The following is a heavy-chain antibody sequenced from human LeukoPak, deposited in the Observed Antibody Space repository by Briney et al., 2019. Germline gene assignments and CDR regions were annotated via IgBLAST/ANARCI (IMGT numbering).Heavy chain of an antibody. CDR2: ISSGSSNI. Sequence: GGSLRLSCAASGFTFSSYSMNWVRQAPGKGLEWVSYISSGSSNISYADSVKGRFTISRDNAKNSLYLQMNSLRAEDTAVYYCAHLARGVEVAGDYLTWGQGTLVTVSS. V-gene: IGHV3-48*01. CDR3: AHLARGVEVAGDYLT. J-gene: IGHJ4*02. CDR1: GFTFSSYS. D-gene: IGHD6-19*01.